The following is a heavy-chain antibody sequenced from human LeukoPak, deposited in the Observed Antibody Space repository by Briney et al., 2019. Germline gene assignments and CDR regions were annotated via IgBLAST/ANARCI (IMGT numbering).Heavy chain of an antibody. V-gene: IGHV3-21*01. D-gene: IGHD1-26*01. Sequence: PGGSLRLSCAASGFTFSSYSINWVRQAPGKGLEWVSSISSSSYIYYADSVKGRFTISRDNAKNSLYLQMNSLRAEDTAVYYCARESYLPVFDYWGQGTLVTVSS. CDR3: ARESYLPVFDY. J-gene: IGHJ4*02. CDR1: GFTFSSYS. CDR2: ISSSSYI.